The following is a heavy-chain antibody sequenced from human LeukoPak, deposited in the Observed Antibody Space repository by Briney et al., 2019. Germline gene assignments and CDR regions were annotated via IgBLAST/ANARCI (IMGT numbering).Heavy chain of an antibody. V-gene: IGHV3-15*01. J-gene: IGHJ4*02. CDR2: IKSKTDGGTT. CDR1: GFTFSNAW. CDR3: TTTAVYYYGSGSYGLFDY. D-gene: IGHD3-10*01. Sequence: GGSLRLSCAASGFTFSNAWMSWVRQAPGKGLEWVGRIKSKTDGGTTDYAAPVKGRFTISRDDSKNTLYLQMNSLKTEDTAVYYCTTTAVYYYGSGSYGLFDYWGQGTLVTVFS.